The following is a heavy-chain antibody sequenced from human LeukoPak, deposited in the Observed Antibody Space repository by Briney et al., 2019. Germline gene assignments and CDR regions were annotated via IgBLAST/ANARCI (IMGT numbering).Heavy chain of an antibody. CDR1: GFTFNSYA. V-gene: IGHV3-23*01. CDR2: ISGSGGST. CDR3: AKDGSYGDYGENWFDP. Sequence: PGGSLRLSCAASGFTFNSYAFNWVRQAPGKGLEWVSAISGSGGSTYYADSVKGRFTISRDNSKNTLYLQMNSLRAEDTAVYYCAKDGSYGDYGENWFDPWGQGTLVTVSS. D-gene: IGHD4-17*01. J-gene: IGHJ5*02.